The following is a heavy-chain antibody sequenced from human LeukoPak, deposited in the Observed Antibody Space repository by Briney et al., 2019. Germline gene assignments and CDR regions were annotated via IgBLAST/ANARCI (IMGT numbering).Heavy chain of an antibody. J-gene: IGHJ5*02. Sequence: SETLSLTCTVSGGSISSGSYYWSWIRQPAGKGLEWIGRVYTSGSTNYNPSLKSRVTISVDTSKNQFSLKLSSVTAADTAVYYCARDVSGYAWFDPWGQGTLVTVSS. V-gene: IGHV4-61*02. D-gene: IGHD3-22*01. CDR1: GGSISSGSYY. CDR3: ARDVSGYAWFDP. CDR2: VYTSGST.